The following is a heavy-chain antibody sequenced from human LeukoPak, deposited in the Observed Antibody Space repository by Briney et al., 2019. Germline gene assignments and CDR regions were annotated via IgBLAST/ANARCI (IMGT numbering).Heavy chain of an antibody. V-gene: IGHV1-69*13. CDR1: EGSFSRNA. CDR2: LVTMFGTP. CDR3: TRGNTTGYAA. J-gene: IGHJ5*02. D-gene: IGHD3-9*01. Sequence: VASVSVSCKILEGSFSRNALTWVRQTSGQGLEWMGGLVTMFGTPRYAQKFQGRLTISVDGTIGYMELTGLTSEDTAVYYCTRGNTTGYAAWDPGSAVTVSS.